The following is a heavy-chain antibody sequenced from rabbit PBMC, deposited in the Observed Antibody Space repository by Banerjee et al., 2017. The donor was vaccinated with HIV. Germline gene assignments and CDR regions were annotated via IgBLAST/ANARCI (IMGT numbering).Heavy chain of an antibody. J-gene: IGHJ4*01. D-gene: IGHD4-2*01. V-gene: IGHV1S45*01. CDR2: IYAGSSGST. Sequence: QEQLVESGGGLVQPEGSLTLTCKASGFDFSSNAMCWVRQAPGKGLEWIACIYAGSSGSTYYASWAKGRFTISKTSSTTVTLQMTSLTAADTATYFCARDIGNWDLWGQGTLVTVS. CDR3: ARDIGNWDL. CDR1: GFDFSSNA.